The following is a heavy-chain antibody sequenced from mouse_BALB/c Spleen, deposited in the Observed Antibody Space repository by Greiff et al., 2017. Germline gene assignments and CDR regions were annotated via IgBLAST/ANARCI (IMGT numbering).Heavy chain of an antibody. D-gene: IGHD2-3*01. Sequence: VQLKQSGPELGKPGASVKISCKASGYSFTGYNMYWVKQSHRKSLEWIGYIDPYNGGTSYNQKSKGKATLTVDKSSSTAYMHLNSLTSEDSAIYYCARGDDGYYFAYWGQGTLVTVSA. CDR3: ARGDDGYYFAY. CDR2: IDPYNGGT. V-gene: IGHV1S135*01. J-gene: IGHJ3*01. CDR1: GYSFTGYN.